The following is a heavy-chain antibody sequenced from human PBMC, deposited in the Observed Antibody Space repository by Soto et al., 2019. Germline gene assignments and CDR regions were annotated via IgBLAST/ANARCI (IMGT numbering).Heavy chain of an antibody. CDR3: ARTGDGHHDFLDY. D-gene: IGHD1-1*01. CDR2: INQDGNED. CDR1: GLTVSPYW. J-gene: IGHJ4*02. Sequence: VHLEESGGGLVQPGGSLRLSCAASGLTVSPYWMNWVRQAPGKGLEWVANINQDGNEDNLLDSVKGRFTISRDNAKNSLFLQMNSLRVDDTAVYYCARTGDGHHDFLDYWGQGALVSVSS. V-gene: IGHV3-7*01.